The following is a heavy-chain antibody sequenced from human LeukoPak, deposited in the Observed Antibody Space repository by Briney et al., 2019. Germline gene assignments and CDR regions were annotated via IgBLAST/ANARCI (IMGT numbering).Heavy chain of an antibody. CDR2: INHSGST. V-gene: IGHV4-34*01. CDR1: GGSFSGYY. Sequence: PSETLSLTCAVYGGSFSGYYWSWIRQPPGKGLEWIGEINHSGSTNYNPSLKSRVTISVDTSKNQFSLKLSSVTAVDTAVYYCARGLYYYDSSGYHWGQGTLVTVSS. CDR3: ARGLYYYDSSGYH. D-gene: IGHD3-22*01. J-gene: IGHJ4*02.